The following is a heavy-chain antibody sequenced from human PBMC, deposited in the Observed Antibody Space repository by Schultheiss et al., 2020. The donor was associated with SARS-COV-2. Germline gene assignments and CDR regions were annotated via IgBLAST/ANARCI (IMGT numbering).Heavy chain of an antibody. CDR2: ISYDGSNK. V-gene: IGHV3-30*18. D-gene: IGHD6-13*01. Sequence: GGSLRLSCAASGFTVSSNYMSWVRQAPGKGLEWVAVISYDGSNKYYADSVKGRFTISRDNSKNTLYLQMNSLRAEDTAVYYCAKERGSSSWFYYWGQGTLVTVSS. CDR1: GFTVSSNY. J-gene: IGHJ4*02. CDR3: AKERGSSSWFYY.